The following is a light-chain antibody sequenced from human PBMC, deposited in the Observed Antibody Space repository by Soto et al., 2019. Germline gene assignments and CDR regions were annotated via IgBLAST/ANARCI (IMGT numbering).Light chain of an antibody. CDR3: CSYTRSYTWV. CDR1: SSDVGDGDF. J-gene: IGLJ3*02. Sequence: QSALTQPASVSGSPRQSITISCTGTSSDVGDGDFVSWYQQRPGNAPKLMMYKVSNRPSGVSNRFSGSKSGNTASLTISGLQDEDDADYYCCSYTRSYTWVFGGGTKVTVL. V-gene: IGLV2-14*01. CDR2: KVS.